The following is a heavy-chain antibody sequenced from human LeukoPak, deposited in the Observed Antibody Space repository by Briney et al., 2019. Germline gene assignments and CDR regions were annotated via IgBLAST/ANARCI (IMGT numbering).Heavy chain of an antibody. CDR2: INHSGST. Sequence: PSETLSLTCAVYGGSFSGYYWSWIRQPPGKGLEWIGEINHSGSTNYNPSLKSRVTISVDTSKNQFSLKLSPVTAADTAVYYCARGQAYYDSSGYRNWFDPWGQGTLVTVSS. D-gene: IGHD3-22*01. J-gene: IGHJ5*02. CDR3: ARGQAYYDSSGYRNWFDP. CDR1: GGSFSGYY. V-gene: IGHV4-34*01.